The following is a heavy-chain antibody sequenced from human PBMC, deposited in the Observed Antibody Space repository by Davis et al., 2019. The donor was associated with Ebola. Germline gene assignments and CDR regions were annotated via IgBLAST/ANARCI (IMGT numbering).Heavy chain of an antibody. J-gene: IGHJ4*02. Sequence: PGGSLRLSCAASGFTFDDYAMHWVRQAPGKGLEWVSGISWNSGSIGYADSVKGRFTISRDNAKNSLYLQMNSLRAEDTALYYCAKDPKLRYFDWSGGFDYWGQGTLVTVSS. CDR3: AKDPKLRYFDWSGGFDY. CDR1: GFTFDDYA. CDR2: ISWNSGSI. D-gene: IGHD3-9*01. V-gene: IGHV3-9*01.